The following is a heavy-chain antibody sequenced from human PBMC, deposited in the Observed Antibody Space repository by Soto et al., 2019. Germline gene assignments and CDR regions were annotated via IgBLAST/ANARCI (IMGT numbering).Heavy chain of an antibody. CDR1: GFTFSKYG. Sequence: QVQLVESGGGVVQPGASLRLSCAASGFTFSKYGMHWVRQAPGKGLEWVAFIWYDGNNRYYSDSVKGRLTISRDNSKNTMYLQLNSLRADDTAVYFCAREDLRRTGYSDYWGQGTQVTVSS. CDR2: IWYDGNNR. CDR3: AREDLRRTGYSDY. D-gene: IGHD3-9*01. J-gene: IGHJ4*02. V-gene: IGHV3-33*01.